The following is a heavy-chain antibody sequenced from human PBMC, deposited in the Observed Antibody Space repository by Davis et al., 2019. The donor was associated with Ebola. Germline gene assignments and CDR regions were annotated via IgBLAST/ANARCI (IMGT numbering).Heavy chain of an antibody. Sequence: GGSLRLSCAASGFTFSSHAMSWVRQAPGKGLEWVSVISGSGGRTFYADSVKGRFTISRANSKNTLYVQMNSLRAEDTAVYYCAKGEGRYDYWGQGTLVTVSS. CDR1: GFTFSSHA. CDR2: ISGSGGRT. CDR3: AKGEGRYDY. J-gene: IGHJ4*02. D-gene: IGHD3-9*01. V-gene: IGHV3-23*01.